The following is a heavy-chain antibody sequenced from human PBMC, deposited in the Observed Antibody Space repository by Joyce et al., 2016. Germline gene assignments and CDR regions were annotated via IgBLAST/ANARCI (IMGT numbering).Heavy chain of an antibody. CDR1: GGSLSSGGYS. V-gene: IGHV4-30-2*06. CDR3: AGYEIRTMSVFHI. D-gene: IGHD2-2*01. J-gene: IGHJ3*02. Sequence: QLQLQESGSGLVEPSQTLSLTCAVSGGSLSSGGYSWSWIRQSPGKGLEWIGYIYHRGNAYYNPSLKGRVTMSVDMSKNQFSLSLNSVTAADTTVYYCAGYEIRTMSVFHIWGQGTVVAVSS. CDR2: IYHRGNA.